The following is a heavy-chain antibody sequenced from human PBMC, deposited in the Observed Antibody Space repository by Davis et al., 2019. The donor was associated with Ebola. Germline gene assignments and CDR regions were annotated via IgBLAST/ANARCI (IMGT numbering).Heavy chain of an antibody. V-gene: IGHV3-48*03. CDR3: ARDPRYCSGGSCYKGVYCYYGMDV. Sequence: PGGSLRLSCAVSGFTFSSYEMNWVRQAPGKGLEWVSYISSSGSTIYYADSVKGRFTISRDNAKNPLFLQMNSLRAEDTAVYYCARDPRYCSGGSCYKGVYCYYGMDVWGQGTTVTVSS. CDR1: GFTFSSYE. CDR2: ISSSGSTI. J-gene: IGHJ6*02. D-gene: IGHD2-15*01.